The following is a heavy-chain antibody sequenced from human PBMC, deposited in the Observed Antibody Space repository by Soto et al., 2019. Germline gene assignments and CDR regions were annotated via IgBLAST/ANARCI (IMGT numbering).Heavy chain of an antibody. CDR2: INHSGST. V-gene: IGHV4-34*01. CDR1: GGSFSGYY. J-gene: IGHJ5*02. Sequence: QVQLQQWGAGLLKPSETLSLTCAVYGGSFSGYYWSWIRQPPGKGLEWIGEINHSGSTNYNPSLKSRVTISVDTSKNQFSLKLSSVTAADMAVYYCARGPNWNYVMSRPTPFDPWGQGTLVTVSS. CDR3: ARGPNWNYVMSRPTPFDP. D-gene: IGHD1-7*01.